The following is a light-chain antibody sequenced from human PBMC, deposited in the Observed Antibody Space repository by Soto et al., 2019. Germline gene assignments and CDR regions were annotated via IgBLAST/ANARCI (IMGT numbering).Light chain of an antibody. CDR1: SSDVGGYNY. Sequence: QSALTQPASVSGSPGQSITISCTGTSSDVGGYNYVCWYKQHPGKAPQLMIYEVTSRPSGVSDRFSGSKSGNTASLTISGLQAEDEADYYCSSYTSSSTLHVFGTGTKVTVL. J-gene: IGLJ1*01. CDR2: EVT. CDR3: SSYTSSSTLHV. V-gene: IGLV2-14*01.